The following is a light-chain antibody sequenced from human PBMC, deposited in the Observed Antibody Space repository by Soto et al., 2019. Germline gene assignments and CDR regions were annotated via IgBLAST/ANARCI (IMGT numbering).Light chain of an antibody. CDR1: SSDVGGYNY. Sequence: QSVLTQPPSAPGSPGQSVTISCTGTSSDVGGYNYVSWYQQHPGKAPKLMIYEVSKRPSGVPDRFSGSKSGNTASLTVSGLQAEDEADYYCSSYAGSNILFGGGTKLTVL. J-gene: IGLJ3*02. CDR3: SSYAGSNIL. CDR2: EVS. V-gene: IGLV2-8*01.